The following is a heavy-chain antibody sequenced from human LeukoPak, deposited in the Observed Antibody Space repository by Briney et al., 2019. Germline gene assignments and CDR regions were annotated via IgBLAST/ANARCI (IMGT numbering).Heavy chain of an antibody. CDR1: GFTFSNYW. J-gene: IGHJ4*02. Sequence: GGSLRLSCAASGFTFSNYWMSWVRQAPGKGLEWVSAMSGSGGNTYYADSVKGRFTISRDNSKNTLYLQMNSLRAEDTAVYYCAKEGAYSSGWYGQYYFDYWGQGTLVTVSS. V-gene: IGHV3-23*01. CDR2: MSGSGGNT. CDR3: AKEGAYSSGWYGQYYFDY. D-gene: IGHD6-19*01.